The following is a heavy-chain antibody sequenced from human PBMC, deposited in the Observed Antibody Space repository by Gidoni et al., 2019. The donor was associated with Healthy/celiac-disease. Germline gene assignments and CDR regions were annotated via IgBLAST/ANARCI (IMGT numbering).Heavy chain of an antibody. CDR2: ISWDGGST. J-gene: IGHJ4*02. V-gene: IGHV3-43*01. CDR1: GFTLHDFT. D-gene: IGHD6-6*01. Sequence: VQLVESGGVVVWPGGSMRLSCAASGFTLHDFTMNWVRQAPGKGLEWVSLISWDGGSTYYADSMKGRFTISRDNSKNSLYLQMNSLRTEDTALYYCAKDAGPLSSIAAPDYWGQGTLVTVSS. CDR3: AKDAGPLSSIAAPDY.